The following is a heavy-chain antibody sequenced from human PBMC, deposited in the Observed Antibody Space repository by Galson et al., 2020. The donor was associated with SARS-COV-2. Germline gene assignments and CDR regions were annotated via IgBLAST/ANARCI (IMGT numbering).Heavy chain of an antibody. CDR2: ISHSGGT. D-gene: IGHD4-17*01. V-gene: IGHV4-30-2*01. J-gene: IGHJ3*02. CDR1: GTSISSGSYS. CDR3: ARLHYGEYAPEAFDI. Sequence: SQTLSLTCAVSGTSISSGSYSWNWIRQPPGKGLEWIGYISHSGGTYYNPSLKSRVTISGDRSKNQFSLRLSSVTAADTAVYYCARLHYGEYAPEAFDIWGPGTRVTVAS.